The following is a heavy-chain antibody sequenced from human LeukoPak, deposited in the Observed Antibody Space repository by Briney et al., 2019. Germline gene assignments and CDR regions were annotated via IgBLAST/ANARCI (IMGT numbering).Heavy chain of an antibody. J-gene: IGHJ4*02. Sequence: GGSLRLSCAASGFTFSEYAMHWVCQVPGEGPVWVSRINPDGSVTWDADSVRGRFIISRDDAKNTLYLQMNSLRVEDTALYYCAREAPAYGERYFVSWGQGTLVTVSS. CDR3: AREAPAYGERYFVS. D-gene: IGHD2-21*01. CDR2: INPDGSVT. CDR1: GFTFSEYA. V-gene: IGHV3-74*01.